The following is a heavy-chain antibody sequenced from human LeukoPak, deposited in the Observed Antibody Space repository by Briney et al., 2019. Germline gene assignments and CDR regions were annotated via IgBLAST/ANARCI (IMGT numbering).Heavy chain of an antibody. Sequence: NPSETLSLTCTVSGGSISSSSYYWGWIRQPPGKGLEWIGSIYYSGSTYYNPSLKSRVTISVDTSKNQFSLKLSSVTAADTAVYYCARGTAVTTQRFDPWGQGTLVTVSS. CDR2: IYYSGST. CDR1: GGSISSSSYY. J-gene: IGHJ5*02. V-gene: IGHV4-39*07. CDR3: ARGTAVTTQRFDP. D-gene: IGHD4-11*01.